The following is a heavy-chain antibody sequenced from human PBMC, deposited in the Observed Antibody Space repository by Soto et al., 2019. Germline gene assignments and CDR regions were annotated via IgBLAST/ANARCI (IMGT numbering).Heavy chain of an antibody. CDR1: GASISTYY. V-gene: IGHV4-59*01. CDR3: ARESAGSGKNNWFDP. CDR2: IHDSGST. Sequence: PWEILSLTCTVSGASISTYYLSWVRQPPGKGLEWIGYIHDSGSTYYNPSLKSRVTMSLDTSRNQFFLQLNSVTAADTAVYYCARESAGSGKNNWFDPWGQGMLVTVSS. D-gene: IGHD3-10*01. J-gene: IGHJ5*02.